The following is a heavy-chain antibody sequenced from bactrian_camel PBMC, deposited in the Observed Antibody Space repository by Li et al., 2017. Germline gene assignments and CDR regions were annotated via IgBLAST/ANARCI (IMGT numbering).Heavy chain of an antibody. CDR2: TISEGNT. V-gene: IGHV3S55*01. Sequence: VQLVESGGGLVQPGGSLRLSCAASGFTIGDSRMAWYRQAPGNACDLVSTTISEGNTALLDAVKGRFTVSQDEPKNTMYLQMNSLKSEDTALYYCATDSSLYWYDSFGHWGQGTQVTVS. D-gene: IGHD6*01. J-gene: IGHJ6*01. CDR1: GFTIGDSR. CDR3: ATDSSLYWYDSFGH.